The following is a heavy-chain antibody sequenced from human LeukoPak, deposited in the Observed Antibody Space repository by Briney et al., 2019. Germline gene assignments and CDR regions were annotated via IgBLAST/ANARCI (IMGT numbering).Heavy chain of an antibody. J-gene: IGHJ4*02. CDR1: GGSISSGGYY. V-gene: IGHV4-30-2*01. CDR3: AREGDYGDYAMYY. Sequence: PSETLSLTCTVSGGSISSGGYYWSWIRQPPGKGLEWIGYIYHSGSTYYNPSLKSRVTISVDRSKNQFSLKLSSVTAADTAVYYCAREGDYGDYAMYYWGQGTLVTVSS. CDR2: IYHSGST. D-gene: IGHD4-17*01.